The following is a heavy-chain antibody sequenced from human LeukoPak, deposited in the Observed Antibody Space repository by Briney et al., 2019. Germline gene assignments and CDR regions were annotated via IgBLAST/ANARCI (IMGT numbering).Heavy chain of an antibody. Sequence: SETLSLTCTVSGASISNYYWSWTRQPPGKGLEWIGYIHNTGRTNYNPSLKSRVNISADTSKNQFSLRLSSVTAADTAIYYCARYAATGGPNWFDPWGPGTLVTVSS. J-gene: IGHJ5*02. CDR3: ARYAATGGPNWFDP. CDR1: GASISNYY. CDR2: IHNTGRT. V-gene: IGHV4-59*01. D-gene: IGHD2-15*01.